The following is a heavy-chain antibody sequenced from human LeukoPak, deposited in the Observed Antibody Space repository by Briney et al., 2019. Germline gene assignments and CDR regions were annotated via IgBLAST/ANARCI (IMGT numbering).Heavy chain of an antibody. CDR2: IYYSGST. D-gene: IGHD7-27*01. V-gene: IGHV4-59*08. CDR3: ARHPSGAWGSLDAFDI. J-gene: IGHJ3*02. CDR1: GGSISSYY. Sequence: SETLSLTCTVSGGSISSYYWSWIRQPPGKGLEWIGYIYYSGSTNYNPSLKSRVTISVDTSKNQFSLKLSSVTAADTAVYYCARHPSGAWGSLDAFDIWGQGTMVTVSS.